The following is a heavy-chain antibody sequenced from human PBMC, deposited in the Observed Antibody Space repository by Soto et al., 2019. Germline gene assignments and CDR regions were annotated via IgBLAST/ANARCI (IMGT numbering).Heavy chain of an antibody. V-gene: IGHV4-39*01. CDR2: IYYSGST. CDR3: ASLAAAGPRDYYFDY. CDR1: GGSISSSSYY. D-gene: IGHD6-13*01. Sequence: SETLSLTCTVSGGSISSSSYYWGWIRQPPGKGLEWIGSIYYSGSTYYNPSLKSRVTISVDTSKNQFSLKLSSVTAADTAVYYCASLAAAGPRDYYFDYWGQGTLVTVSS. J-gene: IGHJ4*02.